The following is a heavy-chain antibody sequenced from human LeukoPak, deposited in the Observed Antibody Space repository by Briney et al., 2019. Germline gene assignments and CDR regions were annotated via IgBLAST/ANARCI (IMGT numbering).Heavy chain of an antibody. CDR2: ISAYNGNT. D-gene: IGHD2-2*01. Sequence: RASVKVSCKASGYTFSSYGISWVRQAPGQGVEWMGWISAYNGNTNYAQMVQGRVTMTTDTSTSTAYMEERSLRSDDTAMYYCARDVGDIVTIPAAISVPWGQGTLVTVSS. CDR3: ARDVGDIVTIPAAISVP. CDR1: GYTFSSYG. V-gene: IGHV1-18*01. J-gene: IGHJ5*02.